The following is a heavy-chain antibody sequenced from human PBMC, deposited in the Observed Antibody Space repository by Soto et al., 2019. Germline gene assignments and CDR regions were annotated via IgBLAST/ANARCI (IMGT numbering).Heavy chain of an antibody. D-gene: IGHD5-18*01. CDR1: GGSISSGGYY. CDR2: IYYSGST. Sequence: QVQLQESGPGLVKPSQTLSLTCTVSGGSISSGGYYWSWIRQHPGKGLEWIGYIYYSGSTYYNPSLQSRVTISVDTSKNQFSLKLSSVTAADTAVYYCARVVYSYGYGFIDYWGQGTLVTVSS. J-gene: IGHJ4*02. CDR3: ARVVYSYGYGFIDY. V-gene: IGHV4-31*03.